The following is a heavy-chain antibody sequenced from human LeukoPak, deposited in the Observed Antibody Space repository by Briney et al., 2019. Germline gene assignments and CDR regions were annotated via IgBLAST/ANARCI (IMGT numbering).Heavy chain of an antibody. V-gene: IGHV5-51*01. Sequence: GESLKISCKGSGYRFTSYWIGWVRQRPGKGLEWMGIIYPGDTDTRYSPSFQGQVTISADKSMNTAYLQWSSLKAWDTAMYYCTLGDEFGVFDYWGQGTLVTVSS. J-gene: IGHJ4*02. CDR1: GYRFTSYW. CDR2: IYPGDTDT. CDR3: TLGDEFGVFDY. D-gene: IGHD3-10*01.